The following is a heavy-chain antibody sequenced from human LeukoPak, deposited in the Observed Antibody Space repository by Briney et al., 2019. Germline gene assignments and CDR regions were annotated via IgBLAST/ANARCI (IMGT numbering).Heavy chain of an antibody. CDR1: GGSIGSGGYF. V-gene: IGHV4-30-2*01. J-gene: IGHJ5*02. CDR2: IYDSVST. D-gene: IGHD3-10*01. Sequence: SETLSLTCTVSGGSIGSGGYFWSWIRQPPGKGLEFLGYIYDSVSTYYNPSLKSRVSISVDRSKNQFSLKLTSVTAADTAVYYCARSWHGSGTLGWFDPWGQGTLVTVSS. CDR3: ARSWHGSGTLGWFDP.